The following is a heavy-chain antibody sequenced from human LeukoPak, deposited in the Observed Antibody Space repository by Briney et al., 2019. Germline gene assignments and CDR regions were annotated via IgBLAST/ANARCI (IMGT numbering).Heavy chain of an antibody. CDR2: ISSSSSYI. J-gene: IGHJ5*02. CDR1: GFTFSSYW. CDR3: ARDPYSTTGWFDP. D-gene: IGHD6-13*01. Sequence: PGGSLRLSCAASGFTFSSYWMSWVRQAPGKGLEWVSSISSSSSYIYYADSVKGRFTISRDNAKNSLYLQMNSLRAEDTAVYYCARDPYSTTGWFDPWGQGTLVTVSS. V-gene: IGHV3-21*01.